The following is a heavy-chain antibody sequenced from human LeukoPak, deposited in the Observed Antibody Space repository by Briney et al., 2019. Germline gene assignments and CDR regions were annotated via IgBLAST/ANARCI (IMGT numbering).Heavy chain of an antibody. Sequence: PSETLSLTCTVSGXXISSSSHYWGXXRXPXXXXXXWIGSMYYSGGTYYNPSLKSRVTISIYTSKNQFSLKLNSVTAADTAVYYCARLVRYCSTNSCYPFDYWGQGTLVTVSS. J-gene: IGHJ4*02. CDR1: GXXISSSSHY. V-gene: IGHV4-39*01. CDR2: MYYSGGT. D-gene: IGHD2-2*01. CDR3: ARLVRYCSTNSCYPFDY.